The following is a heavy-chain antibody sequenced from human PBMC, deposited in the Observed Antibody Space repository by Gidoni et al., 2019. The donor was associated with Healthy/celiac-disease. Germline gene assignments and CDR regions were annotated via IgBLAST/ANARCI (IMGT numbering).Heavy chain of an antibody. CDR2: IYYSGST. CDR1: GGSVRSGSYY. V-gene: IGHV4-61*01. D-gene: IGHD6-13*01. CDR3: ARDGLESWLDAFDI. J-gene: IGHJ3*02. Sequence: QVQLQESGPGLVKPSETLSLTCTVSGGSVRSGSYYWSWIRQPPGKGLEWIGYIYYSGSTNYNPSLKSRVTISVDTSKNQFSLKLSSVTAADTAVYYCARDGLESWLDAFDIWGQGTMVTVSS.